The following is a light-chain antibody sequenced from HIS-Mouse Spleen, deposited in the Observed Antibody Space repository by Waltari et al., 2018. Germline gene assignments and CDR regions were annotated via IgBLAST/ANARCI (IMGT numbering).Light chain of an antibody. Sequence: QSALTQPASVSGSPGQSITISCTGTSSDVGSYNLVSWYQQHPGKAPKLMIYEGSKRPSGVSKRVSGSKSGNTASLTIAGLQAEDEADYYCCSYAGGSTLVFGGGTKLTVL. CDR2: EGS. CDR1: SSDVGSYNL. CDR3: CSYAGGSTLV. V-gene: IGLV2-23*01. J-gene: IGLJ2*01.